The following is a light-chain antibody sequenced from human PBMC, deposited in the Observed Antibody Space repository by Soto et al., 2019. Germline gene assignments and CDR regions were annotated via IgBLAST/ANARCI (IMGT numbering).Light chain of an antibody. CDR2: HVS. CDR1: SSDVGAYNY. J-gene: IGLJ1*01. Sequence: QSALTQPASVSGSPGQSITISCTGTSSDVGAYNYVSWYQQHPGRAPQLIIYHVSNRPSGVSNRFSGSKSDNTASLTISGLQAEDEADHYCSSFTSSSSYVFGPGTKVTVL. CDR3: SSFTSSSSYV. V-gene: IGLV2-14*03.